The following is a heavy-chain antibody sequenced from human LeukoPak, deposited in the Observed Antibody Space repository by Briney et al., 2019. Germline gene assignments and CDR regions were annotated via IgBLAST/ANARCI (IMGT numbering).Heavy chain of an antibody. D-gene: IGHD3-10*01. CDR3: ASDPFTVMVRGEEFGAFDI. Sequence: GESLRLSCAASGFTFSSYSMNWVRQAPGKGLEWVSSISSSSSYMYYADSVKGRFTISRDNARKSLYLQMNSLSAEDTAVYYCASDPFTVMVRGEEFGAFDIWGQGTMVTVSS. CDR1: GFTFSSYS. J-gene: IGHJ3*02. V-gene: IGHV3-21*01. CDR2: ISSSSSYM.